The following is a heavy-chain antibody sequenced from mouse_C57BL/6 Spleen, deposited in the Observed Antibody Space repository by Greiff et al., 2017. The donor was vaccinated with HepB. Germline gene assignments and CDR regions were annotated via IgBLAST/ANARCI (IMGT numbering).Heavy chain of an antibody. CDR2: IWSDGST. V-gene: IGHV2-6-1*01. CDR3: ARHSYYGSSYYFDY. J-gene: IGHJ2*01. CDR1: GFSLTSYG. Sequence: VQVVESGPGLVAPSQSLSITCTVSGFSLTSYGVHWVRQPPGKGLEWLVVIWSDGSTTYNSALKSRLSISKDNSKSQVFLKMNSLQTDDTAMYYCARHSYYGSSYYFDYWGQGTTLTVSS. D-gene: IGHD1-1*01.